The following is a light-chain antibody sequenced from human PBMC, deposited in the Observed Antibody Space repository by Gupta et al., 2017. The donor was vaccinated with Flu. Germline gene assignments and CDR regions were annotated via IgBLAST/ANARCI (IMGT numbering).Light chain of an antibody. CDR2: DDR. CDR1: NIGSKS. J-gene: IGLJ2*01. CDR3: QVWESSSLPVV. Sequence: SYVLTQPPSVSVAPGETARITCGGDNIGSKSVHWYQQRPGQAPVLVVYDDRDRPSGIPERISGSNSGNTATLTISRVEAGDEADYYCQVWESSSLPVVFGGGSRLTVL. V-gene: IGLV3-21*02.